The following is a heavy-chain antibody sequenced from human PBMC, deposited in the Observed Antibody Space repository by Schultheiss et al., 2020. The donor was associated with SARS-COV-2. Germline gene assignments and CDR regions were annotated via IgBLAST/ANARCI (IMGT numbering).Heavy chain of an antibody. CDR2: IYHSGST. Sequence: SETLSLTCAVYGGSFSGYCWSWIRQPPGKGLEWIGEIYHSGSTNYNPSLKSRVTISVDTSKNQFSLKLSSVTAADTAVYYCARELRAYGMDVWGQGTTVTVSS. D-gene: IGHD2-15*01. CDR3: ARELRAYGMDV. J-gene: IGHJ6*02. V-gene: IGHV4-34*01. CDR1: GGSFSGYC.